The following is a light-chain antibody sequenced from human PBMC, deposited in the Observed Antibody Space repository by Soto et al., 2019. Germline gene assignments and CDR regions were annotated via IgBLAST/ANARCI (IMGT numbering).Light chain of an antibody. CDR3: QQNYSIPLS. Sequence: DIQMTQSPSSVSASVGDRVTITCRASQGISSWLAWYQQKPGKAPKLLIYAASSLKSGVPSRFSGSGSGTHFTLTITGLQPADFATYYCQQNYSIPLSFGQGKRLEIK. J-gene: IGKJ5*01. V-gene: IGKV1-12*02. CDR1: QGISSW. CDR2: AAS.